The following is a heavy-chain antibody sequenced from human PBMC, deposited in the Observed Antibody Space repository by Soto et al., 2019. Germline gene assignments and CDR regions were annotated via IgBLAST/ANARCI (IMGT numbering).Heavy chain of an antibody. CDR3: ARMAGSGSYLNWFDP. V-gene: IGHV4-4*02. CDR2: IYHSGST. Sequence: ASETLSLTCAVSGGSISSSNWWSWVRQPPGKGLEWIGEIYHSGSTNYNPSLKSRVTISVDKSKNQFSLKLSSVTAADTAVYYCARMAGSGSYLNWFDPWGQGTLVTVSS. J-gene: IGHJ5*02. CDR1: GGSISSSNW. D-gene: IGHD1-26*01.